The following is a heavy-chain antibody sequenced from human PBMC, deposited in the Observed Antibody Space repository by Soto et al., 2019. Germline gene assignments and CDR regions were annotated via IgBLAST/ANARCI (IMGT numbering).Heavy chain of an antibody. CDR2: IYYSGST. Sequence: SLTCTVSCGSISSSSYYWGWIRQPPGKGLEWIGNIYYSGSTYYNLSLKSRVTISVDTSKNQFSLKLSSVTAADTAVYYCATAITNAFDIWGQGTTVTVSS. CDR3: ATAITNAFDI. CDR1: CGSISSSSYY. D-gene: IGHD2-2*02. V-gene: IGHV4-39*01. J-gene: IGHJ3*02.